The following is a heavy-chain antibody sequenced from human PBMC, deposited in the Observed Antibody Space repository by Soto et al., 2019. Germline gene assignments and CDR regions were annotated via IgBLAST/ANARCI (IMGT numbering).Heavy chain of an antibody. CDR1: GGTFSNFA. CDR3: ARDRVMRGNSYYYGMDV. D-gene: IGHD2-8*01. CDR2: IIPTFASP. J-gene: IGHJ6*02. Sequence: SVKVSCKASGGTFSNFAISWVRQAPGQGLEWMGAIIPTFASPYYAQRFQGRISITADASTTTAFMEVSSLRSDDTAVYFCARDRVMRGNSYYYGMDVWGQGTTVTVSS. V-gene: IGHV1-69*13.